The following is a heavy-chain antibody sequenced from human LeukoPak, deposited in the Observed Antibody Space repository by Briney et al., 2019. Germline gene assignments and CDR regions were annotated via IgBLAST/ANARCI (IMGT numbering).Heavy chain of an antibody. Sequence: GGTLRLSCAASGFTFSSYGMSWVRQAPGKGLEWVSAISGSGGSTYYADSVKGRFTISRDNSKGTVYLQMNSLRPEDTAVYYCAKDDAWLQYGNWGRGTLVTVSS. D-gene: IGHD5-24*01. J-gene: IGHJ4*02. V-gene: IGHV3-23*01. CDR1: GFTFSSYG. CDR2: ISGSGGST. CDR3: AKDDAWLQYGN.